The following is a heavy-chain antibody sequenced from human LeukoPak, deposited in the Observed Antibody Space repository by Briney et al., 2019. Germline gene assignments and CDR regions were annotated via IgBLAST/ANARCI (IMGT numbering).Heavy chain of an antibody. D-gene: IGHD3-9*01. V-gene: IGHV4-4*07. CDR2: IYTSGST. CDR1: GSAISSTY. CDR3: AREEGWILTGYYNGLHYYYMDV. J-gene: IGHJ6*03. Sequence: PSETLSLTCTVPGSAISSTYWSWIRQPAGKGREWIGRIYTSGSTNYNPSLKSRVTMSVDTSKNQFSLKLSSVTAADTAVYYCAREEGWILTGYYNGLHYYYMDVWGKGTTVTVSS.